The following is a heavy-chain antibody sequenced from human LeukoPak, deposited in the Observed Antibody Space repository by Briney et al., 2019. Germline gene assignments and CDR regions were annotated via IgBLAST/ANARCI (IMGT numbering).Heavy chain of an antibody. CDR2: IYTSGST. Sequence: SETLSLTCTVSGGSISSYYWSRIRQPAGKGLEWIGRIYTSGSTNYNPSLKSRVTMSVDTSKNQFSLKLSSVTAADTAVYYCARGGQEIYGDYVHDYWGQGTLVTVSS. V-gene: IGHV4-4*07. CDR1: GGSISSYY. J-gene: IGHJ4*02. CDR3: ARGGQEIYGDYVHDY. D-gene: IGHD4-17*01.